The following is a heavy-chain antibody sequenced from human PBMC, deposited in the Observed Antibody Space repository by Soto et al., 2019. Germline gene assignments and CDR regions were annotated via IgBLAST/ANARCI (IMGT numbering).Heavy chain of an antibody. V-gene: IGHV3-7*05. Sequence: EVQLVESGGGLVQPGGSLRLSCAASGFTFSTYWMNWVRQAPGKGLAWVANIKEDGSEAYYVDSVKGRFIISRDNAKNSLYLDMNSLRGEDTAVYYCARDWGAPGRGSALGYYYHFGMDVWGQGTTVTVPS. D-gene: IGHD3-16*01. J-gene: IGHJ6*02. CDR2: IKEDGSEA. CDR1: GFTFSTYW. CDR3: ARDWGAPGRGSALGYYYHFGMDV.